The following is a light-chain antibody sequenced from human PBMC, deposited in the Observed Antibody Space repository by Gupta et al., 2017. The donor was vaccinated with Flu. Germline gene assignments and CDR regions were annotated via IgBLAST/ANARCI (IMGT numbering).Light chain of an antibody. J-gene: IGLJ2*01. CDR3: MHWLSTGSV. CDR1: SDIDVRSFN. CDR2: YLVDADR. V-gene: IGLV5-37*01. Sequence: QPVLPQPPSSSASPGESARLPCTLPSDIDVRSFNIYWYQQKPGSPLRDPLYYLVDADRGQGSGVPSRFSGSKYASATTVTISSSRVEAEDEYYYSSMHWLSTGSVFGGGTKLNVL.